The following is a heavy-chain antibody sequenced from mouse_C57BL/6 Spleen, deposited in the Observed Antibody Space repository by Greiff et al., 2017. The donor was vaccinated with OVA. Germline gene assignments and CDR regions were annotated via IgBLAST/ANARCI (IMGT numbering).Heavy chain of an antibody. CDR1: GFSFNTYA. D-gene: IGHD2-4*01. CDR2: IRSKSNNYAT. Sequence: EVHLVESGGGLVQPKGSLKLSCAASGFSFNTYAMNWVRQAPGKGLEWVARIRSKSNNYATYYADSVKDRFTISRDDSESMLYLQMNNLKTEDTAMYYCVRHYDSLYFDVWGTGTTVTVSS. V-gene: IGHV10-1*01. CDR3: VRHYDSLYFDV. J-gene: IGHJ1*03.